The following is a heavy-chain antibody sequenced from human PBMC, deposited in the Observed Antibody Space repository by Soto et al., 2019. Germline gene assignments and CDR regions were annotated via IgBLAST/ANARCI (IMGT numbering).Heavy chain of an antibody. Sequence: QVQLQESGPGLVKPSETLSLTCTVSGGSVSSGSYYWSWIRQPPGKGLEWIGYIYSSGSTSYNPSLKSRVTISVDTSKSQFFLKLSSVTAADTAVYYCARDGDGYNYWGQGTLVTVSS. CDR3: ARDGDGYNY. J-gene: IGHJ4*02. D-gene: IGHD5-12*01. V-gene: IGHV4-61*01. CDR1: GGSVSSGSYY. CDR2: IYSSGST.